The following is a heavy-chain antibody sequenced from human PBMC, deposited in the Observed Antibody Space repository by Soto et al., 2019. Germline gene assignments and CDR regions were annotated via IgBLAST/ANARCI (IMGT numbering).Heavy chain of an antibody. CDR3: AKDKGGVIVILLGPNYYYGMDV. V-gene: IGHV3-23*01. D-gene: IGHD3-16*02. Sequence: EVQLLESGGGLVQPGGSLRLSCAASGFTFSSYAMSWVRQAPGKGLEWVSAISGSGGSTYYADSVKGRFTISRDNSKNTLYLQMNSLRAEDTAVYYCAKDKGGVIVILLGPNYYYGMDVWGQGTTVTVSS. CDR2: ISGSGGST. CDR1: GFTFSSYA. J-gene: IGHJ6*02.